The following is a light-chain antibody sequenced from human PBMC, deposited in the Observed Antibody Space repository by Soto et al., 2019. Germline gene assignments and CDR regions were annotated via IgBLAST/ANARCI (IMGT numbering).Light chain of an antibody. Sequence: QSVLTQPPSVSGAPGQRVTISCTGSSSNIGAGYEVHWYQQLPGRAPTLLIYDDTNRPSGVPDRFSGSKSGTSASLAITGLRAEDEADYYCQSYDSGLSGLYVFGAGTKLTVL. CDR3: QSYDSGLSGLYV. CDR1: SSNIGAGYE. CDR2: DDT. J-gene: IGLJ1*01. V-gene: IGLV1-40*01.